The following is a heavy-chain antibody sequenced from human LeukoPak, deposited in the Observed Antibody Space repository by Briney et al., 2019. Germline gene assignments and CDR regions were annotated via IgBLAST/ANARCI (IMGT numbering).Heavy chain of an antibody. CDR3: AKDHCSSTSCYYLDY. V-gene: IGHV3-30*18. CDR1: GFTFSSYG. D-gene: IGHD2-2*01. Sequence: PGGSLRLSCAASGFTFSSYGMHWVRQAPGKGLEWVAVISYDGSNKYYADSVKGRFTISRDNSKNTLYLQMNSLRAEDTAVYYCAKDHCSSTSCYYLDYWGQGTLVTVSS. CDR2: ISYDGSNK. J-gene: IGHJ4*02.